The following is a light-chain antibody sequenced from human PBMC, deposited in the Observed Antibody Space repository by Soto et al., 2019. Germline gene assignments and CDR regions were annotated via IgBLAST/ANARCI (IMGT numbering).Light chain of an antibody. Sequence: EIMLTQSPGTLSLSPGERATLSCRASQSVSSYLDWYQQKPCQAPRLLIYDASNRATGIPARFSGSGSGTDFTLTISSLEPEDFAVYYCQQRSNLITFCQGRLL. J-gene: IGKJ5*01. CDR1: QSVSSY. V-gene: IGKV3-11*01. CDR2: DAS. CDR3: QQRSNLIT.